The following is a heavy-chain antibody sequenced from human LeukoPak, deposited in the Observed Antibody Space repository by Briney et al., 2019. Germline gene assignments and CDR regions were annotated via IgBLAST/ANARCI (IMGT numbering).Heavy chain of an antibody. CDR2: IYYSGST. CDR1: GGSISSYY. J-gene: IGHJ2*01. CDR3: ARAPRYCSGGSCYYYWYFDL. D-gene: IGHD2-15*01. V-gene: IGHV4-59*01. Sequence: SETLSLTCTVSGGSISSYYWSCLRQPPGKGLEWIGYIYYSGSTNYNPSLKSRVTISVDTSKNQFSLKLSSVTAADTAVYYCARAPRYCSGGSCYYYWYFDLWGRGTLVTVSS.